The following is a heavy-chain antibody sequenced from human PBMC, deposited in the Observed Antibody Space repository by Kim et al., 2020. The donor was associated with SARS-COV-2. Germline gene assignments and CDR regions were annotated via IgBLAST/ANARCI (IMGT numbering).Heavy chain of an antibody. CDR2: INTNTGNP. CDR1: GYTFTSYA. CDR3: ARGLTIGYCSGGSCYDCWYDYYGMDA. V-gene: IGHV7-4-1*02. Sequence: ASVKVSCKASGYTFTSYAMNWVRQAPGQGLEWMGWINTNTGNPTYAQGFTGRFVFSLDTSVSTAYLQISSLKAEDTAVYYCARGLTIGYCSGGSCYDCWYDYYGMDAWGPGTTVTVSS. J-gene: IGHJ6*01. D-gene: IGHD2-15*01.